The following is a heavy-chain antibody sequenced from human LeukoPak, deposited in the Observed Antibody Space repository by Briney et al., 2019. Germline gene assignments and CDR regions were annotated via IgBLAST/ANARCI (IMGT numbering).Heavy chain of an antibody. CDR2: INPSGGST. CDR3: AREVIAAAGTDY. Sequence: ASVKVSCKASGYTFTSYYMHWVRQAPGQGLEWMGIINPSGGSTSYAQKFQGRVTMTRDTSTSTVYMELGNVRSEDTAVYYCAREVIAAAGTDYWGQGTLVTVSP. J-gene: IGHJ4*02. CDR1: GYTFTSYY. D-gene: IGHD6-13*01. V-gene: IGHV1-46*01.